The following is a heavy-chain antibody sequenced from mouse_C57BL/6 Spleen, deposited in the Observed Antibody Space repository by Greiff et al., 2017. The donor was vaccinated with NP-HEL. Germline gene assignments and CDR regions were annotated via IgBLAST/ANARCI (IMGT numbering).Heavy chain of an antibody. D-gene: IGHD1-1*01. CDR1: GYTFTSYT. V-gene: IGHV1-4*01. CDR2: INPSSGYT. J-gene: IGHJ4*01. CDR3: ANDYYGSSYEGAMDY. Sequence: QVHVKQSGAELARPGASVKMSCKASGYTFTSYTMHWVKQRPGQGLEWIGYINPSSGYTKYNQKFKDKATLPADKSSSTAYMQLSSLTSEDYAVYYCANDYYGSSYEGAMDYWGQGTSVTVSS.